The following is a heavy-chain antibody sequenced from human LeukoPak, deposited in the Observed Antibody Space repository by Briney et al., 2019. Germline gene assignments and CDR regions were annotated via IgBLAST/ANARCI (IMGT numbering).Heavy chain of an antibody. CDR1: GGSISSYY. J-gene: IGHJ3*02. CDR2: IYYSGST. Sequence: SETLSLTCTVSGGSISSYYWSWIRQPPGKGLEWIGYIYYSGSTNYNPSLKSRVTISVDTSKNQFSLKLSSVTAADTAVYYCARNHLNYDSSGYLAFDIWGQGTMVTVSS. D-gene: IGHD3-22*01. V-gene: IGHV4-59*01. CDR3: ARNHLNYDSSGYLAFDI.